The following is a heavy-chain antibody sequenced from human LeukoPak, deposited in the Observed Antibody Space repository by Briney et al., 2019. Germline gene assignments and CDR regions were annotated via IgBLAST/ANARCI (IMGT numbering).Heavy chain of an antibody. Sequence: SVKVSCKASGGTFSSYAISWVRQAPGQGLEWMGGIIPIFGTANYAQKFQGRVTITTDESTSTAYMELSSLRSEDTAVYYRARSADTAMVPFDYWGQGTLVTVSS. CDR2: IIPIFGTA. D-gene: IGHD5-18*01. CDR3: ARSADTAMVPFDY. CDR1: GGTFSSYA. J-gene: IGHJ4*02. V-gene: IGHV1-69*05.